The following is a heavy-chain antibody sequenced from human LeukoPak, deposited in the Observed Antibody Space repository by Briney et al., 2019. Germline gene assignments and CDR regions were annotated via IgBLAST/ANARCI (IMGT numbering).Heavy chain of an antibody. CDR3: ARHVGISF. J-gene: IGHJ4*02. CDR2: IREDGTEK. D-gene: IGHD7-27*01. Sequence: GWSLRLSCTASGFTFRGAWMTWLRQAPGKGLEWVANIREDGTEKNYVDSVKGRFTISRDNAKNSLFLQMSNLRDDDTAIYYCARHVGISFWGQGTLVTVSS. V-gene: IGHV3-7*01. CDR1: GFTFRGAW.